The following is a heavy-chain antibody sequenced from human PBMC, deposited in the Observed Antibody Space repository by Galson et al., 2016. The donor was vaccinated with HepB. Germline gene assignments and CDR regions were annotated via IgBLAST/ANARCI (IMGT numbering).Heavy chain of an antibody. V-gene: IGHV3-30*04. J-gene: IGHJ6*02. Sequence: SLRLSCAASGFIFSSQAMYWVRQAPGKGLEWVAVISYDESNKYYIDSVKGRFTVSRDSSKYTVYLQMDSLRIEDTAVYYCAAAPAATYGPEGYDLDFWGQGTTVTVSS. CDR1: GFIFSSQA. D-gene: IGHD6-25*01. CDR2: ISYDESNK. CDR3: AAAPAATYGPEGYDLDF.